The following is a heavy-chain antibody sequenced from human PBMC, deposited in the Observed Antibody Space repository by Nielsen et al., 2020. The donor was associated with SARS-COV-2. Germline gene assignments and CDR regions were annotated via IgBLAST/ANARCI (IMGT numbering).Heavy chain of an antibody. CDR1: GFTFSSYW. Sequence: GESLKISCAASGFTFSSYWMSWVRQAPGKGLEWVANIKQDGSEKYYVDSVKGRFTISRDNAKDSLFLQMNSLTAEDTAVYYCARDAPGGLTPFDYWGQGTLVTVSS. CDR3: ARDAPGGLTPFDY. J-gene: IGHJ4*02. V-gene: IGHV3-7*01. D-gene: IGHD2-15*01. CDR2: IKQDGSEK.